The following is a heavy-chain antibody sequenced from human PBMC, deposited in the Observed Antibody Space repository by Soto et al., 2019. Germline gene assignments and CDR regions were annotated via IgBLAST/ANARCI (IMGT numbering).Heavy chain of an antibody. CDR1: GFTFNSYA. J-gene: IGHJ3*02. CDR2: ISGSGGST. CDR3: ATRGGDYSSGWYGAFDI. V-gene: IGHV3-23*01. D-gene: IGHD6-19*01. Sequence: EVQLLESGGGLVQPGGSLRLSCAASGFTFNSYAMSWVRQAPGKGLEWVSVISGSGGSTYYADSVKGRFTISRDNSMNPLSPQTKSLGAEDAAVYYCATRGGDYSSGWYGAFDIWGQGTMVTASS.